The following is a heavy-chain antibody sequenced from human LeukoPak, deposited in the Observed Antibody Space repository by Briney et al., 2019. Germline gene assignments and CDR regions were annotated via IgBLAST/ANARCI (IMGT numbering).Heavy chain of an antibody. CDR1: GGSISSYY. V-gene: IGHV4-59*01. Sequence: PSETLSLTCTVSGGSISSYYWSWIRQPPGKGPEWIGYIYYSGSTNYNPSLKSRVTISVDTSKNQFSLKLSSVTAADTAVYYCARVKGAFDIWGQGTMVTVSS. CDR3: ARVKGAFDI. CDR2: IYYSGST. J-gene: IGHJ3*02.